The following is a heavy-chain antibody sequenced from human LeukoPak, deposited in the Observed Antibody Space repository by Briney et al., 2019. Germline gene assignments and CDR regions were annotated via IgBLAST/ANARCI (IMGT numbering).Heavy chain of an antibody. V-gene: IGHV3-48*03. CDR3: AGVGGVETPHYFAY. CDR1: GFPFSGYE. D-gene: IGHD4-23*01. J-gene: IGHJ4*02. Sequence: GGSLRLSCAASGFPFSGYEVSWVRQAPGKGLEWVSYISTSGSTIYYADSVKGRFTISRDNTKNSLYLQMNSLRAEDTAVYYGAGVGGVETPHYFAYGGREPWVTASS. CDR2: ISTSGSTI.